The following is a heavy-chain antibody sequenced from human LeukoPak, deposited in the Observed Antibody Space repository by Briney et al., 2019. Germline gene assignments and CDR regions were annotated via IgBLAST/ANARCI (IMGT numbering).Heavy chain of an antibody. CDR3: ARGPRAVAGRGRYYFYMDV. CDR1: GGSISSSSYY. D-gene: IGHD6-19*01. CDR2: VYYSGYT. Sequence: PSETLSLTCTVSGGSISSSSYYWGWIRQPPGKGLEWIGSVYYSGYTYYNPSLKSRVTISVDTSKNQVSLKLTSVTAADTAVYYCARGPRAVAGRGRYYFYMDVWGKGTTVTVSS. V-gene: IGHV4-39*07. J-gene: IGHJ6*03.